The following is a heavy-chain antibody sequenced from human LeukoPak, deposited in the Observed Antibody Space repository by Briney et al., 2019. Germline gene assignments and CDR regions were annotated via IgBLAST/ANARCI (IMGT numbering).Heavy chain of an antibody. CDR3: WRFGELLTPDY. CDR2: ISSGSTYI. Sequence: PGGSLRLSCAASGFTFSSYAMSWVRQAPGKGLEWVSSISSGSTYIYYADSVKGRFTISRDNAKNSLYLHMNSLRAEDTAVYYCWRFGELLTPDYWGQGTLVTVSS. D-gene: IGHD3-10*01. V-gene: IGHV3-21*01. CDR1: GFTFSSYA. J-gene: IGHJ4*02.